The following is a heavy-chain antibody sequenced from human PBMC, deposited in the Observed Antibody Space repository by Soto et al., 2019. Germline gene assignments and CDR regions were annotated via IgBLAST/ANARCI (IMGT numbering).Heavy chain of an antibody. D-gene: IGHD5-12*01. CDR1: GFTFTSSA. J-gene: IGHJ4*02. CDR2: IVVGSGNT. CDR3: AAVTVGYSGYDLVGYFDY. V-gene: IGHV1-58*02. Sequence: VKVSCKASGFTFTSSAMQWVRQARGQRLEWIGWIVVGSGNTNYAQKFQERVTITRDMSTSTAYMELSSLRSEDTAVYYCAAVTVGYSGYDLVGYFDYWGQGTLVTVSS.